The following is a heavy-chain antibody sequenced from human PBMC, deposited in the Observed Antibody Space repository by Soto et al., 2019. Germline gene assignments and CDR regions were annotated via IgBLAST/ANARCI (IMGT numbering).Heavy chain of an antibody. D-gene: IGHD2-15*01. J-gene: IGHJ5*01. Sequence: SETLSLTCSVSGDSISTVDYFWAWVRQPPGQALEYIGYIYKSATTYYNPSSESRVAISLDTSKSQFSLNVTSLTAADTAVYFCARGRYCLNGRCFPNWFDSWGQGTLVTVSS. V-gene: IGHV4-30-4*02. CDR1: GDSISTVDYF. CDR3: ARGRYCLNGRCFPNWFDS. CDR2: IYKSATT.